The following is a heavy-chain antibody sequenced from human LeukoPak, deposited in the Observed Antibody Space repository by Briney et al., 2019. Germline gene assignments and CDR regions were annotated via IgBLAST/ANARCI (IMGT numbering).Heavy chain of an antibody. J-gene: IGHJ4*02. CDR2: ISSSSSTI. CDR1: GFTFSSYS. D-gene: IGHD6-25*01. CDR3: ARRITAASTYYFDY. V-gene: IGHV3-48*01. Sequence: GGSLRLSCAASGFTFSSYSMNWVRQAPGKGLEWVSYISSSSSTIYYADSVKGRFTISRDNSKNTLYLQMNSLRAEDAAVYYCARRITAASTYYFDYWGQGTLVPVSS.